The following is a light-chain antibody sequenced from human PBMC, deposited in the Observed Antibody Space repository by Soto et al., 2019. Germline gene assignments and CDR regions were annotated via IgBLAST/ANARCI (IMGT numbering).Light chain of an antibody. Sequence: EIVLTQSPATLSLSPGERATLTCRASQSVSNFLAWYQHKPGQAPRLLIYDASIRATGVPARFSGSGSGTDFSLTISSLEPEDFAVYYCHQYGSSPQTFGQGTKVNIK. CDR3: HQYGSSPQT. CDR1: QSVSNF. CDR2: DAS. J-gene: IGKJ1*01. V-gene: IGKV3-11*01.